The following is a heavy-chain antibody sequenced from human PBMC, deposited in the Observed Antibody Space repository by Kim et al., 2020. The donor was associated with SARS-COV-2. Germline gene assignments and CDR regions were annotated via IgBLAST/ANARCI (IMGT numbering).Heavy chain of an antibody. Sequence: GGSLRLSCTASGFTFGDYAMGWFRQAPGKGPEWLSLIKSETHGGTTEYAASVKGRFSISRDDSKSIAYLQMNSLKTEDTAIYYCSSGATRWGQGTLVTVSS. D-gene: IGHD1-26*01. CDR2: IKSETHGGTT. J-gene: IGHJ4*02. CDR3: SSGATR. CDR1: GFTFGDYA. V-gene: IGHV3-49*03.